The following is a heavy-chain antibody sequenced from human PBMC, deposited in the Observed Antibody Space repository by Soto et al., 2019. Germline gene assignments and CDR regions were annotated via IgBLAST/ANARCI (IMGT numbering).Heavy chain of an antibody. J-gene: IGHJ4*02. V-gene: IGHV1-69*19. CDR1: GGTFNTYA. Sequence: QVQLVQSGAEMKKPGSSVKVSCQSSGGTFNTYAMYWVRQAPGQGPEWMGDISPMFGAANYAPKFQGRVTITADESTGTSYMQLSSLTSEDTALYFCAREVQVHTPAFVYWGQGTLVTVSS. D-gene: IGHD3-10*01. CDR3: AREVQVHTPAFVY. CDR2: ISPMFGAA.